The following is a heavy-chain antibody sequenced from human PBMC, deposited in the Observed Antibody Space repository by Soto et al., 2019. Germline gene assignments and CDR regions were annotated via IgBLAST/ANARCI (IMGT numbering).Heavy chain of an antibody. CDR3: AIVYSYPRSQGALHI. D-gene: IGHD3-22*01. CDR1: GGTFSNYA. J-gene: IGHJ3*02. CDR2: IIPMFGTA. V-gene: IGHV1-69*01. Sequence: QVQLVQSGAEVKKPGSSVKVSCEASGGTFSNYAISWVRQAPGQGLEWMGGIIPMFGTANYAKQLQGRVTITAGESTSTAYMEVSSLRSDERAVYYCAIVYSYPRSQGALHIWGQGTMVTVSS.